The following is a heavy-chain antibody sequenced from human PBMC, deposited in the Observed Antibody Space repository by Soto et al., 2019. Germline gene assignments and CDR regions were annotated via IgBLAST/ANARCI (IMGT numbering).Heavy chain of an antibody. Sequence: GGSLRLSCAASGFTFSIFAMSWVRQSPGKGLEWVSTISGSGGSTYYADAVKGRFSISRDNSMGTLYLQMKSLRVEDTAIYYCAKEVSLGSTVDLGYWGQGSLVTVSS. V-gene: IGHV3-23*01. CDR2: ISGSGGST. J-gene: IGHJ4*02. D-gene: IGHD7-27*01. CDR3: AKEVSLGSTVDLGY. CDR1: GFTFSIFA.